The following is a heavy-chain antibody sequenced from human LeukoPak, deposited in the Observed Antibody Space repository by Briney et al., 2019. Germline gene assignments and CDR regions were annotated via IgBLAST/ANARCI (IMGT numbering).Heavy chain of an antibody. CDR2: ISSRSRTI. D-gene: IGHD3-22*01. J-gene: IGHJ4*02. CDR3: ARDTYYYDSSGYYLMGGFDY. CDR1: GFTFSNYS. Sequence: GGSLRLSCAASGFTFSNYSMNWVRQAPGKGLEWVSYISSRSRTIYYADSVKGRFTISKDNAKNSLYLQMNSLRAEDTAVYYCARDTYYYDSSGYYLMGGFDYWGQGTLVTVSS. V-gene: IGHV3-48*01.